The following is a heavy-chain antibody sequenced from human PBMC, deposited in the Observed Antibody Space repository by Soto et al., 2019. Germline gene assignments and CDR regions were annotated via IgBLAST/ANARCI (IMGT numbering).Heavy chain of an antibody. D-gene: IGHD6-6*01. CDR3: VRSNRYRRSSGWGGGFDY. V-gene: IGHV3-33*01. CDR2: IWSDGSDK. J-gene: IGHJ4*02. Sequence: QVQLVESGGGVVQPGGSLRLSCATSGFTFSDSGMHWVRQAPGKGLEWVAVIWSDGSDKSYADSVEGRFTISRDNSKKTLYFQRNGRRAEDRGVYYCVRSNRYRRSSGWGGGFDYWGQGTLVTVSS. CDR1: GFTFSDSG.